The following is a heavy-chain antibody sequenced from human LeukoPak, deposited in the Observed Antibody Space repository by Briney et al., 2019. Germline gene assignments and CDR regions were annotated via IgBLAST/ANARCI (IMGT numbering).Heavy chain of an antibody. CDR2: IYYAGST. CDR3: ARLRGSSWSEVDY. CDR1: GGSMSTYY. J-gene: IGHJ4*02. D-gene: IGHD6-13*01. V-gene: IGHV4-59*08. Sequence: SETLSLTCTVSGGSMSTYYWTWIRQPPGKGLEWIGFIYYAGSTNYNPSLKSRVTISVDTSKNQFSLKLSSVTAADTAMYYCARLRGSSWSEVDYWGQGTLVTVSS.